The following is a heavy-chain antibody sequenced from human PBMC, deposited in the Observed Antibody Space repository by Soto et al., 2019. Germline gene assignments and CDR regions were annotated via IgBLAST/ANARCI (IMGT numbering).Heavy chain of an antibody. Sequence: QVQLVESGGGVVQPGGSLRLSCAASGFTFSNSGIHWVRQAPGKGLEWVAVISYDGSKQYYADSVKGRFTISRDNSKNAVYRQMNSLRAEDTAVYYCGKEGCSSTSCVAFLDVWGQGTTVTVSS. J-gene: IGHJ6*02. D-gene: IGHD2-2*01. CDR3: GKEGCSSTSCVAFLDV. CDR2: ISYDGSKQ. CDR1: GFTFSNSG. V-gene: IGHV3-30*18.